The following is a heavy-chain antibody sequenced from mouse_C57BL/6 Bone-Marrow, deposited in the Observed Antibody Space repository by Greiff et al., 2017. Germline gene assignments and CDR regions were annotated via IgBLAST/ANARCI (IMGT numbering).Heavy chain of an antibody. CDR2: ISSGSSAI. CDR3: ARQVAEYVDV. V-gene: IGHV5-17*01. D-gene: IGHD1-1*01. J-gene: IGHJ1*03. Sequence: EVMLVESGGGLVKPGGSLKLSCAASGFTFSDYGMHWVRQAPEKGLEWVAYISSGSSAIYYADTVKGRFTIARDNAKNTLFLQMTSLRSEETAMYYCARQVAEYVDVWGTGTTVTVSS. CDR1: GFTFSDYG.